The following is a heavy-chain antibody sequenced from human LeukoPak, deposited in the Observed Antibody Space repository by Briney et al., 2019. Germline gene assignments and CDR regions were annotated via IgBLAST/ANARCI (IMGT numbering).Heavy chain of an antibody. D-gene: IGHD3-22*01. CDR1: GFTFSSYA. CDR2: ISSSSSYI. Sequence: GGSLRLSCAASGFTFSSYAMSWVRQAPGKGLEWVSSISSSSSYIYYADSVKGRFTISRDNAKNSLYLQMNSLRAEDTAVYYCARDGSVVVITNNWFDPWGQGTLVTVSS. J-gene: IGHJ5*02. V-gene: IGHV3-21*01. CDR3: ARDGSVVVITNNWFDP.